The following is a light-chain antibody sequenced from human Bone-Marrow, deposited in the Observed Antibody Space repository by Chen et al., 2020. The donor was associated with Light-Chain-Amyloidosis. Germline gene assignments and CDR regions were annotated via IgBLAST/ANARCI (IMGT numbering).Light chain of an antibody. CDR1: ALPTKY. CDR2: RDT. CDR3: QSADSSGTYDVK. J-gene: IGLJ2*01. V-gene: IGLV3-25*03. Sequence: SYELTQPPSVSVSPRQTARITCSGDALPTKYAYWYQQKPGQATVLVIHRDTERPSGISERFSGSSSGTTASFTISGVQAEDEADYHCQSADSSGTYDVKLGGGTKLTVL.